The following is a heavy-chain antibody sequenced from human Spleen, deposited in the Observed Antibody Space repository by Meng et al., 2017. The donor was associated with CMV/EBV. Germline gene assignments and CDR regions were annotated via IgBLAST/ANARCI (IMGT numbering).Heavy chain of an antibody. Sequence: ASVKVSCKASGYVFTGYYIHWVRQAPGQGPEWMGWISPNSGDTNYVQKFQGRVTMTRDTSINTAYMEVSRLTSDDTAVYYCARGYTYCSYQYYYGMDVWGQGTTVTVSS. V-gene: IGHV1-2*02. CDR3: ARGYTYCSYQYYYGMDV. CDR1: GYVFTGYY. D-gene: IGHD6-13*01. CDR2: ISPNSGDT. J-gene: IGHJ6*02.